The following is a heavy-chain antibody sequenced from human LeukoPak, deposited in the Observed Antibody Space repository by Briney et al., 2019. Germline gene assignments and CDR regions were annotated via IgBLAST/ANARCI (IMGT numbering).Heavy chain of an antibody. D-gene: IGHD3/OR15-3a*01. Sequence: KPSETLSLTCTVSGGSISRSSYYWGWIRQPPRKGLEWVSCISSSGSTIYYADSVKGRFTISRDNAKNSLYLQMNSLRAEDTAVYYCARGARYIRTGIRVHIFSWGQGTLVTVSS. CDR3: ARGARYIRTGIRVHIFS. J-gene: IGHJ4*02. CDR1: GGSISRSSYY. CDR2: ISSSGSTI. V-gene: IGHV3-11*04.